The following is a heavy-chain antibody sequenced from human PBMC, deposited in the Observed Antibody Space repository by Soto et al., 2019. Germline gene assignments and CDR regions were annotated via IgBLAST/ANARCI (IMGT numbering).Heavy chain of an antibody. CDR3: ARDTGYDHDAFNI. D-gene: IGHD5-12*01. Sequence: QVQLVQSGAEVKKPGASVKVSGKASVYSFITSYHMHWVRQGPGQGLEWMVIINLTGSMTRYSQKFQGRLTMTRDASTATDYIELINLTSADTAVYFCARDTGYDHDAFNIGGQGTRVTFAS. CDR2: INLTGSMT. CDR1: VYSFITSYH. V-gene: IGHV1-46*01. J-gene: IGHJ3*02.